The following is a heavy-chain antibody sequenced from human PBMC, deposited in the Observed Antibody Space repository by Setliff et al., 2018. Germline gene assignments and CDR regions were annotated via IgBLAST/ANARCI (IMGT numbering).Heavy chain of an antibody. J-gene: IGHJ5*02. CDR2: IYYSGST. V-gene: IGHV4-39*07. D-gene: IGHD3-10*01. CDR3: AREDGSGFFVGVAWSDP. CDR1: GGSISSSSYY. Sequence: ASETLSLTCTVSGGSISSSSYYWGWIRQPPGKGLEWIGSIYYSGSTYYNPSLKSRVTISVDTSKNQFSLKLSSVTAADTAVYYCAREDGSGFFVGVAWSDPWGQGTLVTVSS.